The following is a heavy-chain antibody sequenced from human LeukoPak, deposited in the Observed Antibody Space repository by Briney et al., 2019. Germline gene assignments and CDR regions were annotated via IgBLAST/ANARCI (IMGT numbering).Heavy chain of an antibody. CDR1: GYTFTSYV. CDR3: STSSGYYSPFDH. CDR2: INPNSGGT. J-gene: IGHJ4*02. D-gene: IGHD3-22*01. V-gene: IGHV1-2*02. Sequence: ASVKVSCKASGYTFTSYVISWVRQAPGQGLEWMGWINPNSGGTNHAQKFQGRVTMTRDTSISTATAYMELSRLRSDDTAVYYCSTSSGYYSPFDHWGQGTLVTVSS.